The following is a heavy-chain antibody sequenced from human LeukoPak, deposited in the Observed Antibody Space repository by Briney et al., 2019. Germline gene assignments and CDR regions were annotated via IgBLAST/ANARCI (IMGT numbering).Heavy chain of an antibody. CDR1: GFTFSSYA. CDR3: AKNSSGYFLDY. J-gene: IGHJ4*02. D-gene: IGHD3-22*01. V-gene: IGHV3-23*01. Sequence: PGGSLRLSCAASGFTFSSYAMSWVRQAPGKGLEWVSGISGSGDTTYFADSVKGRFTISRDNSKNTLYLQMDGLRVVDTAIYYCAKNSSGYFLDYWGQGTQVTVSS. CDR2: ISGSGDTT.